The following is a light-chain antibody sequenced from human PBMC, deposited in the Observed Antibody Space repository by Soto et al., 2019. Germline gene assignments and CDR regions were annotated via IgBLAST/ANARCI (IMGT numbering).Light chain of an antibody. CDR3: QQGYSSRWT. Sequence: DIQMTQSPSSLSASVGDRVTITCRASQNIRSFLNCYQQKPGKAPQLLIYATSCLQTGFPSSLSASGSGTDFSLFFSDLQPEDSATYYCQQGYSSRWTSGRGTKV. CDR2: ATS. J-gene: IGKJ1*01. V-gene: IGKV1-39*01. CDR1: QNIRSF.